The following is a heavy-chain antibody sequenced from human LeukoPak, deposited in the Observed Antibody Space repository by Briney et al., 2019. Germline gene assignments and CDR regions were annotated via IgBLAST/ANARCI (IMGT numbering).Heavy chain of an antibody. J-gene: IGHJ5*02. CDR3: ARSYDFWSGYYPFDP. CDR1: GGTFSSYA. D-gene: IGHD3-3*01. V-gene: IGHV1-69*13. CDR2: IIPIFGTA. Sequence: ASVKVSCKASGGTFSSYAISWVRQAPGQGLEWMGGIIPIFGTANYAQKFQGRVTITADESTSTAYMELSSLRSEDTAVYYCARSYDFWSGYYPFDPWGQGTLVTVSS.